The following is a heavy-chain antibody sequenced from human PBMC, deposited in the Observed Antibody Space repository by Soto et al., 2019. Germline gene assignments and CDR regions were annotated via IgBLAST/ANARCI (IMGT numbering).Heavy chain of an antibody. Sequence: QVQLQESGPGLVKPSQTLSLTCTVSGGSIIDGQTYLNWIRQHPERGLEWMGYINYRGATNYTPALKSLILISIDTSKNQFSLRLSSVTAADTAVYYCARDAPGVAPYWGQGTLVTVSS. CDR3: ARDAPGVAPY. CDR1: GGSIIDGQTY. V-gene: IGHV4-31*01. CDR2: INYRGAT. D-gene: IGHD2-15*01. J-gene: IGHJ4*02.